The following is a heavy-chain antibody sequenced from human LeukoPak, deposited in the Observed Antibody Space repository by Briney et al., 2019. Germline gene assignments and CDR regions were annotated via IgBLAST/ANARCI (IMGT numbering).Heavy chain of an antibody. CDR2: ISGSGGST. V-gene: IGHV3-23*01. CDR1: GFTSSSYA. J-gene: IGHJ4*02. D-gene: IGHD3-9*01. Sequence: GGSLRLSCAASGFTSSSYAMSWVRQAPGKGLEWVSAISGSGGSTYYADSVKGRFTISRDNSKNTLYLQMNSLRAEDTAVYYCAKDEGYDILTGYHYWGQGTLVTVSS. CDR3: AKDEGYDILTGYHY.